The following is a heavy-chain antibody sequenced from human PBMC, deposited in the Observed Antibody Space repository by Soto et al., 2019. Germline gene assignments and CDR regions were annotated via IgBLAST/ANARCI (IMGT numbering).Heavy chain of an antibody. J-gene: IGHJ6*02. Sequence: PGGSLRLSCVASGFTFSSYNMNWVRQAPGKGLEWVSSISSSSSYRDYADSVKGRFTISRDNSKNTLYLQMNSLRGEDTAVYYCAKSYGSGISWYYGMDVWGQGTTVTVSS. V-gene: IGHV3-21*01. D-gene: IGHD3-10*01. CDR2: ISSSSSYR. CDR3: AKSYGSGISWYYGMDV. CDR1: GFTFSSYN.